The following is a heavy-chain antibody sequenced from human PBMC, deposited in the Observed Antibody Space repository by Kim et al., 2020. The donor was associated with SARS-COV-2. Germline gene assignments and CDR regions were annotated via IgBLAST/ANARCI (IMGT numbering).Heavy chain of an antibody. V-gene: IGHV4-59*01. J-gene: IGHJ6*02. CDR3: ARMEVGYYDGSGSYNYYYCMDV. CDR2: IDYSGST. D-gene: IGHD3-22*01. CDR1: GGSISSYY. Sequence: SETLSLTCTVSGGSISSYYWNWMRQPPGKGLEWIGYIDYSGSTNYSPSLKSRVTISVDTSKNQFSLKLSSVTAADTAVYYCARMEVGYYDGSGSYNYYYCMDVWGQGTAVTVSS.